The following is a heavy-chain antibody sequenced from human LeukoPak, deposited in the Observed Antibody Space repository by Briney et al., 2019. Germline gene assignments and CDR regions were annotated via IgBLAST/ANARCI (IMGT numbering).Heavy chain of an antibody. CDR3: ARGPYSGSYLYYFDY. CDR1: GSSISSTFY. CDR2: IYHSGST. V-gene: IGHV4-38-2*02. Sequence: PSETLSLTCTVSGSSISSTFYWGWIRQPPGKGLEWIGSIYHSGSTYYNPSLKSRVTISVDTSKKQFSLKLSSVTAADTAVYYCARGPYSGSYLYYFDYWGQGTLVTVSS. J-gene: IGHJ4*02. D-gene: IGHD1-26*01.